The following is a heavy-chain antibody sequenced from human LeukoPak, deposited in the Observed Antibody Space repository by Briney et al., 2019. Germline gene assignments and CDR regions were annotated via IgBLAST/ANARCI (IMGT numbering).Heavy chain of an antibody. CDR2: IWYDGSNK. CDR3: ARARNYYDSSGHDAFDI. Sequence: GGSLRLSCAASGFTFSSYGMNWVRQAPGKGLEWVAVIWYDGSNKYYADSVKGRFTISRDNSKNTLYLQMNSLRAEDTAVYYCARARNYYDSSGHDAFDIWGQGTMVTVSS. V-gene: IGHV3-33*01. CDR1: GFTFSSYG. J-gene: IGHJ3*02. D-gene: IGHD3-22*01.